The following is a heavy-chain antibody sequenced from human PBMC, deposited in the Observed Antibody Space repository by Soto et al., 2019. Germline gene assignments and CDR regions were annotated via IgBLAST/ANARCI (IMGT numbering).Heavy chain of an antibody. CDR2: ISAYTDNP. CDR3: ARVIPGAEAWFGP. Sequence: ASVKFSCKASGYTFTNYGVTWVRQAPGQGLEWMGWISAYTDNPNYAQKFQGRVTMTIDTSTTTAYMDLRSLTSDDTAVYYCARVIPGAEAWFGPWGQGTLVTVSS. CDR1: GYTFTNYG. V-gene: IGHV1-18*01. D-gene: IGHD2-2*01. J-gene: IGHJ5*02.